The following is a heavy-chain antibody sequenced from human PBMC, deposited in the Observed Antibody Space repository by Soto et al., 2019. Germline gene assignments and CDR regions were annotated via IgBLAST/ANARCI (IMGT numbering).Heavy chain of an antibody. CDR2: TNSDGTDS. J-gene: IGHJ4*02. Sequence: GGSLRLSCAAAGFDFEDYAMHWVRQVPGKGLEWVSLTNSDGTDSYYMDSVKGRFTISRDNAKSTLYLQMDRLRPEDTALYFCAKSLYYYDSSPLDHWGQGTLVTVS. CDR1: GFDFEDYA. D-gene: IGHD3-22*01. CDR3: AKSLYYYDSSPLDH. V-gene: IGHV3-43D*04.